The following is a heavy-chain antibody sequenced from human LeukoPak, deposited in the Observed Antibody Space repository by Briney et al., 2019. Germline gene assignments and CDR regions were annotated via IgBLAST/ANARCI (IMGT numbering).Heavy chain of an antibody. CDR3: ARGPGANYYGSGSYYP. D-gene: IGHD3-10*01. J-gene: IGHJ5*02. CDR1: GGPFSGYY. V-gene: IGHV4-34*01. CDR2: INHSGST. Sequence: SETLSLTCAVYGGPFSGYYWSWIRQPPGKGLKWIGEINHSGSTNYNPSLKSRVTISVDTSKNQFSLKLSSVTAADTAVYYCARGPGANYYGSGSYYPWGQGTLVTVSS.